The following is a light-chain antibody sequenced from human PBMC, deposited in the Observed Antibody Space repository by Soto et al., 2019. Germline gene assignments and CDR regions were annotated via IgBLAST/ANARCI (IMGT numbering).Light chain of an antibody. CDR3: QQSYRTPPIT. J-gene: IGKJ5*01. CDR1: QGISSY. V-gene: IGKV1-9*01. CDR2: TAS. Sequence: DIQLTQSPSFLSASVGDRVTITCRASQGISSYLAWYQQKPGKAPNLLIHTASTLQSGVPSRFSGSGSGTEFTLTISSLQPEDFATYYCQQSYRTPPITFGQGTRLEIK.